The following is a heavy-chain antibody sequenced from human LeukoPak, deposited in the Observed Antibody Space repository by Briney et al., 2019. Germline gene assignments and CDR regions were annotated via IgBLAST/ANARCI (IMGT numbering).Heavy chain of an antibody. CDR3: VKYRRSGLGPPYYYMDV. J-gene: IGHJ6*03. Sequence: PGGSLRLSCAASGFTVSSNYMNWVRQAPGKGLEWVSVIYSGGTTYNAGSVKGRFTISRDNSKNTLYLQMNSLRVEDTAVYYCVKYRRSGLGPPYYYMDVWGKGTTVTVSS. CDR2: IYSGGTT. CDR1: GFTVSSNY. D-gene: IGHD5-12*01. V-gene: IGHV3-53*01.